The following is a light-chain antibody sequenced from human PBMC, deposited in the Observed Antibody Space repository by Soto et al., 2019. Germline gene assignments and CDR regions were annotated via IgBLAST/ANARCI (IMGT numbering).Light chain of an antibody. J-gene: IGLJ1*01. CDR1: TSNIEINS. Sequence: QSVLTQPPSVSAAPGQRVTISCSGTTSNIEINSVSWYQQLPGTAPRLLIYDNDKRPPGIPDRFFGSKFGASATLGITGLQTGDEAEYYCGTWDSNLSVQFVFGTGTKLTVL. V-gene: IGLV1-51*01. CDR2: DND. CDR3: GTWDSNLSVQFV.